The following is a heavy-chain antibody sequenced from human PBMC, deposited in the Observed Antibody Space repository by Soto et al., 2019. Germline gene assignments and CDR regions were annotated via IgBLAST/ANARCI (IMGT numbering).Heavy chain of an antibody. V-gene: IGHV3-30*18. CDR1: GFTFSSYG. D-gene: IGHD3-22*01. J-gene: IGHJ4*02. CDR3: AKGGEYYYDSFDY. Sequence: QVQLVESGGGVVQPGRSLRLSCAASGFTFSSYGMHWVRQAPGKGLEWVAVISYDGSNKYYADSVKGRFTISRDNSKNTLYLQMNSLRAEETAVYYCAKGGEYYYDSFDYWGQGTLVTVSS. CDR2: ISYDGSNK.